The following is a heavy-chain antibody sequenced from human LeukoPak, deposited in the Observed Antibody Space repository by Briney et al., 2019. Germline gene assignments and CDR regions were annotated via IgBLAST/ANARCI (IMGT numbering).Heavy chain of an antibody. CDR3: ARRPGLLHDAFDI. J-gene: IGHJ3*02. V-gene: IGHV3-33*01. CDR1: GFTFSSYG. CDR2: IWYDGSNK. Sequence: GTSLRLSCAASGFTFSSYGMHWVRQAPGKGLEWVAVIWYDGSNKYYADSVKGRFTISRDNSKNTLYLQMNSLRAEDTAVYYCARRPGLLHDAFDIWGQGTMVTVSS. D-gene: IGHD2-21*02.